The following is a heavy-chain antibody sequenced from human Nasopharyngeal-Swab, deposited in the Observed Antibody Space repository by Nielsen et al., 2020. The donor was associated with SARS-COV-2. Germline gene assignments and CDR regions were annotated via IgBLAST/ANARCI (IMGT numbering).Heavy chain of an antibody. J-gene: IGHJ6*02. Sequence: GESLKISCAASGFTFSSYWMRWVRQAPGKGLEWVANIKQDGSEKYYVDYVKGRFTISRDNAKNSLYLQMNSLRAEDTAVYYCARVGVVIAHYYYYGMDVWGQGTTVTVSS. D-gene: IGHD2-21*01. CDR3: ARVGVVIAHYYYYGMDV. CDR1: GFTFSSYW. CDR2: IKQDGSEK. V-gene: IGHV3-7*01.